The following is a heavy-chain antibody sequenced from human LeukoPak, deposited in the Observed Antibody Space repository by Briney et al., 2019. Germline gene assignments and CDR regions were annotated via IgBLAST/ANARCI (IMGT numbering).Heavy chain of an antibody. V-gene: IGHV1-2*02. Sequence: ASLTVSCKASGYTFTHFYIHWVRQAPGQGLEWLGWIDPSNGDTDYAQKFQGRVTMTRDTSMDTAYMQVTGLRYDDTAVYYCAANVETGRGDFDIWGQGTLVAVSS. D-gene: IGHD1-14*01. CDR2: IDPSNGDT. CDR3: AANVETGRGDFDI. J-gene: IGHJ3*02. CDR1: GYTFTHFY.